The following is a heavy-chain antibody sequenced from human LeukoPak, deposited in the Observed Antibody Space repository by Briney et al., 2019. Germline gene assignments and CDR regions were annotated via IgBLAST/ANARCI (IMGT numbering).Heavy chain of an antibody. CDR1: GGSISSNNYY. V-gene: IGHV4-39*01. CDR2: IYYSGSP. CDR3: ATWRTAKTGFDY. J-gene: IGHJ4*02. D-gene: IGHD1-1*01. Sequence: SETLSLTCTVSGGSISSNNYYWGWIRQPPGKGLEWIGSIYYSGSPYYNPSLKSRVTISVDTSRNQFSLRLRSVTAADTAVYYCATWRTAKTGFDYWGQGTLVTVSS.